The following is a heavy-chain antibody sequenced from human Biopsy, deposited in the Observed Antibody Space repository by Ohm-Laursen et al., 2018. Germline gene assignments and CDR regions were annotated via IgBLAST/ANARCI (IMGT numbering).Heavy chain of an antibody. Sequence: GASVKVSCKASGGTFTNYAISWVRQASGQGLEWMGGIIPIFGTANYAQKFQGRVTITADESTSTAYMELSSLRSDDTAVYYCARDALGGGSYRFFYWGQGSLVTVSS. CDR3: ARDALGGGSYRFFY. CDR2: IIPIFGTA. D-gene: IGHD1-26*01. CDR1: GGTFTNYA. V-gene: IGHV1-69*13. J-gene: IGHJ4*02.